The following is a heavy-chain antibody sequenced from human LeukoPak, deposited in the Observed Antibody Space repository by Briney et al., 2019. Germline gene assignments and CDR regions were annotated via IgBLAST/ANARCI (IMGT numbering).Heavy chain of an antibody. CDR3: AITGGYYYDSSGSTEPTLDY. V-gene: IGHV4-38-2*01. D-gene: IGHD3-22*01. Sequence: SETLSLTCAVSGYSISSGYYWGWIRQPPGKGLEWIGSIYHSGSTYYNPSLKSRVTISVDASKNQFSLKLSSVTAADTAVYYCAITGGYYYDSSGSTEPTLDYWGQGTLVTVSS. CDR2: IYHSGST. CDR1: GYSISSGYY. J-gene: IGHJ4*02.